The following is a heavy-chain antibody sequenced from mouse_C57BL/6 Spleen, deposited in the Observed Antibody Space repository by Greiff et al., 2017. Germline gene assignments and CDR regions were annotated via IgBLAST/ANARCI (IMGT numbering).Heavy chain of an antibody. J-gene: IGHJ4*01. CDR3: ARMGGPRNPDYAMDY. D-gene: IGHD1-1*02. CDR2: IYPGSGST. Sequence: QVQLQQPGAELVKPGASVKMSCKASGYTFTSYWITWVKQRPGQGLEWIGDIYPGSGSTNYNEKFKSKATLTVDTSSSTAYMQLSSLTSEDSAVYYCARMGGPRNPDYAMDYWGQGTSVTVSS. V-gene: IGHV1-55*01. CDR1: GYTFTSYW.